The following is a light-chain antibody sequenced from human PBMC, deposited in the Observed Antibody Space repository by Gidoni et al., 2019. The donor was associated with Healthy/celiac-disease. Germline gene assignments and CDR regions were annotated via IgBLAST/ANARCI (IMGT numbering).Light chain of an antibody. V-gene: IGLV3-21*04. Sequence: SYVLPHPPSVSVAPGKTARITCGGNNTGSKSVHWYQQKPGQAPVLVIYYDSDRPSGSPERFSGSNSGNTATLTISRVEAGDEADYYCQVWDSSSDHVVFGGGTKLTVL. CDR1: NTGSKS. CDR3: QVWDSSSDHVV. CDR2: YDS. J-gene: IGLJ2*01.